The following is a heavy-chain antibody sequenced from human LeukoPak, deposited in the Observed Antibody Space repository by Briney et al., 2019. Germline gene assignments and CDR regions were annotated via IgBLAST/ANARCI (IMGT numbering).Heavy chain of an antibody. J-gene: IGHJ4*02. CDR2: ISGSGGST. CDR3: AKASGPWLGSYYFDY. Sequence: GGSLRLSCAASGFTFSTYAMTWVRQAPGKGLEWVSAISGSGGSTYYADSVKGRFTISRDNSKNTLYLQMNSLRAEDTAVYYCAKASGPWLGSYYFDYWGQGTLVTVSS. CDR1: GFTFSTYA. V-gene: IGHV3-23*01. D-gene: IGHD1-26*01.